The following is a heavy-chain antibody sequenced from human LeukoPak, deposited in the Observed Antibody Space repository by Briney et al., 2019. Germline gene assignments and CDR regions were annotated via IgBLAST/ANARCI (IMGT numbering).Heavy chain of an antibody. Sequence: GGSLRLSCAASGFTFSSYAMSWVRQAPGKGLEWVSAISGSGDSTYYGDSVKGRFTISRDNSKNTLYLQMNSLRAEDTAVHHCAKTRPLDSSSWSHGDYWGQGTLVTVSS. J-gene: IGHJ4*02. V-gene: IGHV3-23*01. CDR2: ISGSGDST. CDR1: GFTFSSYA. CDR3: AKTRPLDSSSWSHGDY. D-gene: IGHD6-13*01.